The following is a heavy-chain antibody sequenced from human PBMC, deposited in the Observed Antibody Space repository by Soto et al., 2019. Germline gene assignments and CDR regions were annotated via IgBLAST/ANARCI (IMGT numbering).Heavy chain of an antibody. D-gene: IGHD3-16*01. CDR2: IIPILDIA. Sequence: QVQLVQSGAEVKKPGSSVKVSCKASGGTFSSYTISWVRQAPGQGLEWMGRIIPILDIANYAQKFQGRVTITADKSTSTAYMELSSLRSEDTAVYYCARYTMIRLGNWFDPWGQGTLVTVSS. CDR1: GGTFSSYT. CDR3: ARYTMIRLGNWFDP. V-gene: IGHV1-69*02. J-gene: IGHJ5*02.